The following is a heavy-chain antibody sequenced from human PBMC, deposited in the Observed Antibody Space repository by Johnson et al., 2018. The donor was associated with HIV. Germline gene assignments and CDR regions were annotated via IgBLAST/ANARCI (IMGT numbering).Heavy chain of an antibody. CDR1: GFTFSNAW. CDR3: TTDLLLARIGYYAFDI. J-gene: IGHJ3*02. CDR2: IKRKTDGGTT. Sequence: VQLVESGGGLVKPGGYLRLSCAACGFTFSNAWMSWVRQAPGTGLERVGRIKRKTDGGTTDYAALVNGRLTISRDDSKNTLYLQMNSLKTEDTAVYYCTTDLLLARIGYYAFDIWGQGTMVTVSS. V-gene: IGHV3-15*01. D-gene: IGHD3-22*01.